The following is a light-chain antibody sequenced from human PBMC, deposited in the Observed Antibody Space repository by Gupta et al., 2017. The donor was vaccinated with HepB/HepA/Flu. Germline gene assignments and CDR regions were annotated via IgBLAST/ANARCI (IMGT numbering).Light chain of an antibody. V-gene: IGLV1-40*01. J-gene: IGLJ2*01. CDR3: QSYDRSLSGSV. CDR1: SSNIGAGYE. CDR2: NNN. Sequence: QSVLTQPPSVSGAPGQRVTIPCTGSSSNIGAGYEVHWYQHLPGTAPKLVIYNNNNRPSGVPDRFSGSWSGTSASLAIAGLQAEDEANYYCQSYDRSLSGSVFGGGTKLTVL.